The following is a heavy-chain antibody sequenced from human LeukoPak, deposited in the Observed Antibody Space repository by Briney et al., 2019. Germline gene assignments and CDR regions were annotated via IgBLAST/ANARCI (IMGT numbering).Heavy chain of an antibody. CDR3: ARDLWNFYDDSGYNRDFDS. D-gene: IGHD3-22*01. Sequence: ASVKVSCKATSRISWVRQAPGQGLEWMGWIGTYGGDTYYAQKFHGRITVTTDTSTSTVYMELRNLRSDDTAVYYCARDLWNFYDDSGYNRDFDSWGQGTLVTVSS. CDR1: TSR. V-gene: IGHV1-18*01. J-gene: IGHJ5*01. CDR2: IGTYGGDT.